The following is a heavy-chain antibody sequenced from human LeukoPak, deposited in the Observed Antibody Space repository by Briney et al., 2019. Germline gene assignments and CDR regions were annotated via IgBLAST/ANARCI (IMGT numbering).Heavy chain of an antibody. V-gene: IGHV3-73*01. J-gene: IGHJ4*02. Sequence: PGGSLRLSCAASGFTFSGSAMHWVRQASGKGLEWVGRIRSKANSYATAYAASVKGRFTISRDDSKNTAYLQMNSLKTEDTAVCYCTCFSQGSTVVPAAITDYWGQGTLVTVSS. CDR3: TCFSQGSTVVPAAITDY. CDR1: GFTFSGSA. D-gene: IGHD2-2*01. CDR2: IRSKANSYAT.